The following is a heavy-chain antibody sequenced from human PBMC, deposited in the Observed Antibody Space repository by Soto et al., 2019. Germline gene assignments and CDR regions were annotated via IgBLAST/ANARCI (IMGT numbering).Heavy chain of an antibody. D-gene: IGHD3-10*01. CDR1: GYSFTSYW. V-gene: IGHV5-51*01. CDR2: IYPGDSDT. Sequence: GESLKISCKGSGYSFTSYWIGWVRQMPGKGLEWMGIIYPGDSDTRYSPSFQGQVTISADKSISTAYMQWSSLKASDTAMYYCSRRAYGSGSYYNVLDYYYGMDVWGQGTTVTVSS. J-gene: IGHJ6*02. CDR3: SRRAYGSGSYYNVLDYYYGMDV.